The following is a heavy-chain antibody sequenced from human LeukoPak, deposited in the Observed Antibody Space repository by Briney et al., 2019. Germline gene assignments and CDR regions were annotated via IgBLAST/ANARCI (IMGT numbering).Heavy chain of an antibody. V-gene: IGHV3-23*01. D-gene: IGHD3-10*01. CDR2: ISGSGETT. J-gene: IGHJ3*02. CDR1: GFTFSNYA. CDR3: AKDLQAATIMSAFDI. Sequence: GGSLRLSCVASGFTFSNYAMNWLRKGPGKGLEWVSIISGSGETTYYAESVKGRFTISRDNSKHTLYLQMNSLRAEDTAVYYCAKDLQAATIMSAFDIWGLGTVVSVSS.